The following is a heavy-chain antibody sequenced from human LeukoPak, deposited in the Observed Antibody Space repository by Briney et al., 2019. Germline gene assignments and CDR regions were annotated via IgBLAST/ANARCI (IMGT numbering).Heavy chain of an antibody. CDR2: ISSSTTNM. J-gene: IGHJ4*02. Sequence: GGSLRLSCAASGFTFSTYSMNWVRQAPGKGLEWVSYISSSTTNMYYADSVKGRFTISRDNAKNSLYLQMNSLRDEDTAVYYCASSGSYRFDYWGQGTLVTVSS. V-gene: IGHV3-48*02. CDR3: ASSGSYRFDY. D-gene: IGHD1-26*01. CDR1: GFTFSTYS.